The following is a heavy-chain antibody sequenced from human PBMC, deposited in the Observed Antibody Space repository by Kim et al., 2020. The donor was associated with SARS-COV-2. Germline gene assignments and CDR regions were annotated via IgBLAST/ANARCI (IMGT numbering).Heavy chain of an antibody. V-gene: IGHV3-7*03. CDR3: ARDVRYDILTGGMFDP. D-gene: IGHD3-9*01. CDR2: IKQDGSEK. Sequence: GGSLRLSCAASGFTFSSYWMSWVRQAPGKGLEWVANIKQDGSEKYYVDSVKGRFTISRDNAKNSLYLQMNSLRAEDTAVYYCARDVRYDILTGGMFDPWGQGTLVTVSS. CDR1: GFTFSSYW. J-gene: IGHJ5*02.